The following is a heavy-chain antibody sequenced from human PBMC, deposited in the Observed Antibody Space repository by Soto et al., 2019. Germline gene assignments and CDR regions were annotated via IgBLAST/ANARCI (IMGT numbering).Heavy chain of an antibody. D-gene: IGHD2-2*01. Sequence: EVLLVESGGGLVQPGGSLRLSCAASGFNFRTYAMNWLRRAPGKGLEWVSYIGGSDSAIHYADSVKGRFTISRDNAKESLYLQMNNLRDEDTAIYYCARDPRGHCSKISCYTGWLNPWGQGTLVTVSS. J-gene: IGHJ5*02. CDR3: ARDPRGHCSKISCYTGWLNP. CDR1: GFNFRTYA. V-gene: IGHV3-48*03. CDR2: IGGSDSAI.